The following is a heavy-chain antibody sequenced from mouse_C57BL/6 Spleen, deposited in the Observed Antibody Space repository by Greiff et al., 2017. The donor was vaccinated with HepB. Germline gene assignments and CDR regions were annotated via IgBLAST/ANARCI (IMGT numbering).Heavy chain of an antibody. V-gene: IGHV1-82*01. CDR3: ARWNYGTLFDY. J-gene: IGHJ2*01. D-gene: IGHD1-1*01. CDR1: GYAFSSSW. CDR2: IYPGDGDT. Sequence: QVQLKQSGPELVKPGASVKISCKASGYAFSSSWMNWVKQRPGKGLEWIGRIYPGDGDTNYNGKFKGKATLTADKSSSTAYMQLSSLTSEDSAVYFCARWNYGTLFDYWGQGTTLTVSS.